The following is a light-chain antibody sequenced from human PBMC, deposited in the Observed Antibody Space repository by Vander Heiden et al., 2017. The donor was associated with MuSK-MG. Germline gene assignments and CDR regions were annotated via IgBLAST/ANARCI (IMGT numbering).Light chain of an antibody. CDR1: NIGRKS. J-gene: IGLJ2*01. CDR3: QVWDTVSDHLVV. Sequence: SYVLTQPPSVSVAPGQTATIPCGGNNIGRKSVHWYQRSPGQAPVLVVYDDSDRPSGIPERFSGSNSGNTATLTISTVEAGDEADYYCQVWDTVSDHLVVFGGGTKLTVL. V-gene: IGLV3-21*02. CDR2: DDS.